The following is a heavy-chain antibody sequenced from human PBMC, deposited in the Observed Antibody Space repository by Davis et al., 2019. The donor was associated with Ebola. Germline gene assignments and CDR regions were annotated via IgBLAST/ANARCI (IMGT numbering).Heavy chain of an antibody. CDR3: VVSRPDRNYHYYMDV. V-gene: IGHV3-72*01. CDR1: GFSFGDHY. Sequence: GESLKISCAASGFSFGDHYMDWVRQAPGKGLEWVARIRHKSRSYTTEYAASVKGRFTISRDDSKNSLYLQMDSLKTEDAAVYYCVVSRPDRNYHYYMDVWGKGTTVTVSS. CDR2: IRHKSRSYTT. J-gene: IGHJ6*03. D-gene: IGHD2/OR15-2a*01.